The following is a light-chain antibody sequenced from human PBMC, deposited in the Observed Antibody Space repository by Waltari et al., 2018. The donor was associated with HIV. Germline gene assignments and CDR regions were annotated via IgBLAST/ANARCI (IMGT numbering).Light chain of an antibody. Sequence: EILMTQSPATLSVSPGERATLSCRASQSVTINLAWYQQKPGQAPRLLIYRASTRATGIPARFSGSGSGTEFTLTISSLQSEDFAVYYCQQYNNWPPFTFGQGTRLQIK. CDR2: RAS. V-gene: IGKV3-15*01. CDR1: QSVTIN. J-gene: IGKJ2*01. CDR3: QQYNNWPPFT.